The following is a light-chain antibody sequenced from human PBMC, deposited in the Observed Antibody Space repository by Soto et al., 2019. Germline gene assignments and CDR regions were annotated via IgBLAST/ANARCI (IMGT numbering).Light chain of an antibody. Sequence: QSGLTQPASLSGSPGQSITISCTGTSSDIGAYDYVSWFQQHPGKAPKLMISEVNNRPSWVSNRFSGSKSGNTAYLTISGLQVEDEAEYFCFSLTTTSPHVFGTRTKVTVL. CDR2: EVN. J-gene: IGLJ1*01. CDR3: FSLTTTSPHV. CDR1: SSDIGAYDY. V-gene: IGLV2-14*01.